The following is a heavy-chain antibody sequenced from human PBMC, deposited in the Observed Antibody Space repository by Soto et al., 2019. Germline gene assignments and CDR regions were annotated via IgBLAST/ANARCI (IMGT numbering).Heavy chain of an antibody. CDR3: ARVWAAGFNWFDP. Sequence: PSETLSLTCTVSGGSISSGGYYWSWIRQHPGKGLEWIGYIYYSGSTYYNPSLKSRVTISVDTSKNQFSLKLSSVTAADTAVYYCARVWAAGFNWFDPWGQGTLVTVSS. V-gene: IGHV4-31*03. J-gene: IGHJ5*02. CDR2: IYYSGST. CDR1: GGSISSGGYY. D-gene: IGHD6-13*01.